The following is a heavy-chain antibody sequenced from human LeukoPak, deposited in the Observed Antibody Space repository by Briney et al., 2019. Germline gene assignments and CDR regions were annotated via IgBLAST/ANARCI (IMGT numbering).Heavy chain of an antibody. CDR1: GGSISSYY. V-gene: IGHV4-59*01. Sequence: SETLSLTCTVSGGSISSYYWSWIRQPPGKGLEWIGYVYYSGSTNYNPSLKSRVTISVDTSKNQFSLKLSSVTAADTAVYYCAGAPEGIRCSSTSCYPEDAFDIWGQGTMVTVSS. CDR3: AGAPEGIRCSSTSCYPEDAFDI. CDR2: VYYSGST. J-gene: IGHJ3*02. D-gene: IGHD2-2*01.